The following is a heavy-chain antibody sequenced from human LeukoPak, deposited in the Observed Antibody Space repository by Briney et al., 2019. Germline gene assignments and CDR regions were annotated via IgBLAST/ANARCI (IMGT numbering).Heavy chain of an antibody. CDR3: ARAGHNSDSGGYDF. Sequence: GASVKVSCKPSGYTFIDHYIHWVRQAPGQGLESMGWINPNIGDTNYAQKFQGRVTMTRDTSSSIAYMELSRLRSDDTAVYYCARAGHNSDSGGYDFWGLGTLVTVSS. CDR2: INPNIGDT. J-gene: IGHJ4*02. CDR1: GYTFIDHY. D-gene: IGHD3-22*01. V-gene: IGHV1-2*02.